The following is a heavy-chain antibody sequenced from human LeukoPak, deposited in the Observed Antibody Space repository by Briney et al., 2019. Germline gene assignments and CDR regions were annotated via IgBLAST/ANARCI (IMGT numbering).Heavy chain of an antibody. V-gene: IGHV3-15*01. J-gene: IGHJ4*02. CDR3: TTDRLRASYYDSSGPFDY. Sequence: GGSLRLSCAASGFTFSNAWMSWVRQAPGKGLEWVGRIKSKTDGGTTDYAAPVKGRFTISRDDSKNTLYLQMNSLKTEDTAVYYCTTDRLRASYYDSSGPFDYWGQGTLVTVSS. D-gene: IGHD3-22*01. CDR2: IKSKTDGGTT. CDR1: GFTFSNAW.